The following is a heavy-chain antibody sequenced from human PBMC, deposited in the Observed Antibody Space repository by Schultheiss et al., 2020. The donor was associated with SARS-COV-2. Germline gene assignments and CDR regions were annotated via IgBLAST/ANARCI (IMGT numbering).Heavy chain of an antibody. CDR2: ISTYNANT. Sequence: ASVKVSCKASGYTFTNYGISWVRQAPGQGLEWMGRISTYNANTDFAQKFQGRVTLTADTSTSTAYMELRSLRSDDTAVYYCARDWGVVAVAGPFDYWGQGTLVTVSS. CDR1: GYTFTNYG. D-gene: IGHD6-19*01. V-gene: IGHV1-18*01. CDR3: ARDWGVVAVAGPFDY. J-gene: IGHJ4*02.